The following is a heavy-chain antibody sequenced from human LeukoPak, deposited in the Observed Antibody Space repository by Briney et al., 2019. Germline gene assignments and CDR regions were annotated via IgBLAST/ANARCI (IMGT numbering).Heavy chain of an antibody. CDR2: IYYTGTT. CDR3: AVGRMGYSYGDYMDV. CDR1: GGSISSGSYY. D-gene: IGHD5-18*01. Sequence: SETLSLTCTVSGGSISSGSYYWGWIRQPPGKGLEYIGSIYYTGTTYYKSSLKSRVTISVDTSKNQFSLKLSSVTAADTAVYYCAVGRMGYSYGDYMDVWGKGTTVTISS. J-gene: IGHJ6*03. V-gene: IGHV4-39*07.